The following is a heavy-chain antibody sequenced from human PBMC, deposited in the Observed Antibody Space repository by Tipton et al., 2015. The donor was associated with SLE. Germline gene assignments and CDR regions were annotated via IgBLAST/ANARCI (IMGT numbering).Heavy chain of an antibody. CDR1: GGPITSYY. Sequence: TLSLTCNVSGGPITSYYWGWVRQSPGKGLEYIGTIHHSGSTHYNPSLSSRVTISRDTSKNQFSLKLSFVTTADTATYYCASGALRTALTFWGQGTLVAVSS. D-gene: IGHD5-18*01. J-gene: IGHJ4*02. V-gene: IGHV4-59*08. CDR2: IHHSGST. CDR3: ASGALRTALTF.